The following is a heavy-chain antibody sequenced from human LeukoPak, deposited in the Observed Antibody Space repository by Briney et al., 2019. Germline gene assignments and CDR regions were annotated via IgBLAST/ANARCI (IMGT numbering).Heavy chain of an antibody. CDR2: ISNSGGST. CDR1: GITLSNYG. D-gene: IGHD3-10*01. J-gene: IGHJ4*02. Sequence: GGSLRLSCAVSGITLSNYGMSWVRQAPGKGLEWVAGISNSGGSTKYADSVKGRFTISRDNPKNTLFLQMNSLRADDTAVYFCAKRGVVVRVFLVGFHKEAYYFESWGQGALVTVSS. V-gene: IGHV3-23*01. CDR3: AKRGVVVRVFLVGFHKEAYYFES.